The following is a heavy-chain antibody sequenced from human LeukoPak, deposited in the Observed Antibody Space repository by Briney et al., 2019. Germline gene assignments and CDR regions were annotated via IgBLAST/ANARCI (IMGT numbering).Heavy chain of an antibody. V-gene: IGHV1-8*03. Sequence: ASVKVSCKASGYTFTSYDINWVRQATGQGLEWMGWMNPNSGNTGYAQKFQGRVTITRNTSISTAYMELSSLRSDDTAVYYCARAVVDSSAYYVGYWGQGTLVTVSS. CDR3: ARAVVDSSAYYVGY. CDR1: GYTFTSYD. D-gene: IGHD3-22*01. CDR2: MNPNSGNT. J-gene: IGHJ4*02.